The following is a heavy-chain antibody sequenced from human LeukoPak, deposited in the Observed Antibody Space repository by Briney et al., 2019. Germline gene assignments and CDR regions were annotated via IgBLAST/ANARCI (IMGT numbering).Heavy chain of an antibody. CDR1: GGSISSYY. CDR3: ARQGGEYYSDSRGYYYYFDS. V-gene: IGHV4-59*08. J-gene: IGHJ4*02. CDR2: IYYSGST. D-gene: IGHD3-22*01. Sequence: SETLSLTCTVSGGSISSYYWSWIRQPPGKGLEWIGYIYYSGSTKYNPSLRSRVTMSVDTSKNQFSLRLSSVSAADTAVYYCARQGGEYYSDSRGYYYYFDSWDQGTLVTVSS.